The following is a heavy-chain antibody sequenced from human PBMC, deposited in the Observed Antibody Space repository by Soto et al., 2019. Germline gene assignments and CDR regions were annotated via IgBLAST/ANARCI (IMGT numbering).Heavy chain of an antibody. CDR3: ARGGYYRDTSGYDY. CDR2: ISETGNT. Sequence: EVQVLESGGGLVQPGGSLRLSCAASGFTFTTYAMRWVRQAPGKGLDWVSGISETGNTYYADSVKGRFTIPRHTSKNTVYLQMNSLRAEDTALYYCARGGYYRDTSGYDYWGQGTLVTVSS. J-gene: IGHJ4*02. CDR1: GFTFTTYA. V-gene: IGHV3-23*01. D-gene: IGHD3-22*01.